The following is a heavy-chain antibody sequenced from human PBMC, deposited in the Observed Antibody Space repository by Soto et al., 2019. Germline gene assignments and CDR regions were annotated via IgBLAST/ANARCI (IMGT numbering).Heavy chain of an antibody. CDR3: ARGGGLNYYYYMDV. CDR2: IIPIFGTA. V-gene: IGHV1-69*13. J-gene: IGHJ6*03. Sequence: SVKLSCKASGCTFSSYAISCVRQAPGQGLEWMGGIIPIFGTANYAQKFQGRVTITADESTSTAYMELSSLRSEDTAVYYCARGGGLNYYYYMDVWGKGTTVTVSS. CDR1: GCTFSSYA.